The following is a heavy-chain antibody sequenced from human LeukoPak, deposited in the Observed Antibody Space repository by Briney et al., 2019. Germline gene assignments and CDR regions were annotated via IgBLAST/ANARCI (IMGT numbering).Heavy chain of an antibody. CDR2: IRYDGSNK. CDR3: AKDYYDFWSGYYLDAFDI. V-gene: IGHV3-30*02. D-gene: IGHD3-3*01. Sequence: GGSLRLSCAASGFTFSSYGMHWVRQAPGKGMEWVAFIRYDGSNKYYADSVKGRFTISRDNSKNTLYLQMNSLRAEDTAVYYCAKDYYDFWSGYYLDAFDIWGQGTMVTVSS. J-gene: IGHJ3*02. CDR1: GFTFSSYG.